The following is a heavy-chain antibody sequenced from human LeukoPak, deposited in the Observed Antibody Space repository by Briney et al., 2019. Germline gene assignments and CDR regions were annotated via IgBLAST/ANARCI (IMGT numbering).Heavy chain of an antibody. Sequence: PGGSLRLSCAASGFTFSSYGMSWVRQAPGKGLEWVSAISGSGGSTYYADSVKGRFTISRDNSKNTLYLQMNSLRAEDTAVYYCASLGDSIGLWYFDLWGRGTLVTVSS. V-gene: IGHV3-23*01. J-gene: IGHJ2*01. CDR2: ISGSGGST. D-gene: IGHD2-21*02. CDR1: GFTFSSYG. CDR3: ASLGDSIGLWYFDL.